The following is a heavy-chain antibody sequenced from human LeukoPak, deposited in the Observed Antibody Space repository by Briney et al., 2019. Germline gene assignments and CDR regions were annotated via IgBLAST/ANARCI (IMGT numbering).Heavy chain of an antibody. CDR3: AKGQLYYDILTGAFDFDY. D-gene: IGHD3-9*01. V-gene: IGHV3-43D*04. Sequence: GGSLRLSCAAYGFTFDDYTMHWVRQAPGKGLEWVSLISWDGGSTYYADSVKGRFTISRDNSKNSLYLQMNSLRAEDTALYYCAKGQLYYDILTGAFDFDYWGQGTLVTVSS. CDR2: ISWDGGST. J-gene: IGHJ4*02. CDR1: GFTFDDYT.